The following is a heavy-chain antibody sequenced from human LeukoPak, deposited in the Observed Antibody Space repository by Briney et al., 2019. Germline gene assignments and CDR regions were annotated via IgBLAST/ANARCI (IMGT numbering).Heavy chain of an antibody. CDR1: GFTFRSYA. V-gene: IGHV3-23*01. J-gene: IGHJ6*03. Sequence: GGSLRLSCAVSGFTFRSYAMNWVRQAPGKGLEWVAAITADGGSTHYTTSVKGRFIISRDTPKNTLSLQMNNLRAEDTAVYLCARVWLRDYMDVWGEGTTVSVSS. CDR2: ITADGGST. CDR3: ARVWLRDYMDV. D-gene: IGHD5-12*01.